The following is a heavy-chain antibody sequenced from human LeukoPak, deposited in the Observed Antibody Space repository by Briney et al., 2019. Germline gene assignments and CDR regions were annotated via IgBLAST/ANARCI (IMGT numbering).Heavy chain of an antibody. CDR1: GGSFSGYY. J-gene: IGHJ4*02. Sequence: SETLSLTCAVYGGSFSGYYWSWVRQSPGKGLEWIGEISHSGITNHNPSLKRRVTISVDTSKNKFSLNLRSVTAADTAVYYCARGRGAEAGTGYWGQGTLVTVSS. V-gene: IGHV4-34*01. CDR3: ARGRGAEAGTGY. D-gene: IGHD6-13*01. CDR2: ISHSGIT.